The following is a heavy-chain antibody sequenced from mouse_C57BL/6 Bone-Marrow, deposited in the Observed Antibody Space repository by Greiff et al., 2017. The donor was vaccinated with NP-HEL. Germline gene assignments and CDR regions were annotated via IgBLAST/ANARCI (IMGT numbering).Heavy chain of an antibody. CDR2: INYDGSST. V-gene: IGHV5-16*01. J-gene: IGHJ1*03. Sequence: EVQVVESEGGLVQPGSSMKLSCTASGFTFSDYYMAWVRQVPEKGLEWVANINYDGSSTYYLDSLKSRFIISRDNAKNILYLQMSSLKSEDTATYYCAREIYGSSYWYFDVWGTGTTVTVSS. D-gene: IGHD1-1*01. CDR1: GFTFSDYY. CDR3: AREIYGSSYWYFDV.